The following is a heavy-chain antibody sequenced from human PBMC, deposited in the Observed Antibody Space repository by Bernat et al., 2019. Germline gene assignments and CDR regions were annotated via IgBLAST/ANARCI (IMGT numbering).Heavy chain of an antibody. J-gene: IGHJ4*02. CDR3: ASEDRGTSY. CDR2: ISSSGSTI. V-gene: IGHV3-48*01. Sequence: EVQLVESGGGLVQPGGSLRLSCAASALTFSTYNFNWARQAPGKGLEWLSYISSSGSTIYYAASVKGRFTISRDNAKNSLYLQINSLRAEDTAVYYCASEDRGTSYWGQGTLVTVSS. CDR1: ALTFSTYN. D-gene: IGHD3-16*01.